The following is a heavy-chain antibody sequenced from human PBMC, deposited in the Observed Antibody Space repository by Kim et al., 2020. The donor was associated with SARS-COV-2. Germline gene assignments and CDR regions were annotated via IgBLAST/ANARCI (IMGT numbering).Heavy chain of an antibody. CDR3: AIGGYSYGLIDAFDI. CDR1: GYTFTGYY. D-gene: IGHD5-18*01. CDR2: INPNSGGT. J-gene: IGHJ3*02. V-gene: IGHV1-2*02. Sequence: ASVKVSCKASGYTFTGYYMHWVRQAPGQGLEWMGWINPNSGGTNYAQKFQGRVTMTRDTSISTAYMELSRLRSDDTAVYYCAIGGYSYGLIDAFDIWGQGTMVTVSS.